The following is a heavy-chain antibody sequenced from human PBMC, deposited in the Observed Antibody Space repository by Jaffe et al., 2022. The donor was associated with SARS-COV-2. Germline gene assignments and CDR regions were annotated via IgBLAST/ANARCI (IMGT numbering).Heavy chain of an antibody. CDR2: ISYDGSNK. Sequence: QVQLVESGGGVVQPGRSLRLSCAASGFTFSSYGMHWVRQAPGKGLEWVAVISYDGSNKYYADSVKGRFTISRDNSKNTLYLQMNSLRAEDTAVYYCAKEMGSGWYKAFDYWGQGTLVTVSS. V-gene: IGHV3-30*18. D-gene: IGHD6-19*01. CDR3: AKEMGSGWYKAFDY. CDR1: GFTFSSYG. J-gene: IGHJ4*02.